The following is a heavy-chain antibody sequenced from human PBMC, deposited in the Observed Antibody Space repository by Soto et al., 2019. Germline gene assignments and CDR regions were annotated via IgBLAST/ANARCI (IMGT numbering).Heavy chain of an antibody. V-gene: IGHV1-69*02. D-gene: IGHD5-12*01. CDR1: GGTFSSYT. CDR2: IIPILGIA. J-gene: IGHJ4*02. Sequence: QVQLVQSGAEVKKPGSSVKVSCKASGGTFSSYTISWVRQAPGQGLEWMGRIIPILGIANYAQKFQGRVTXNADKSTSTAYMELSSLRSEDTAVYYCAGGYAGSDYWGQGTLVTVSS. CDR3: AGGYAGSDY.